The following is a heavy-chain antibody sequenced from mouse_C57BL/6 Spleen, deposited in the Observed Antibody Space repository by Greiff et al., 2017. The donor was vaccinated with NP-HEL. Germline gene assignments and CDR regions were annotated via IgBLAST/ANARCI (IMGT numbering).Heavy chain of an antibody. D-gene: IGHD2-3*01. V-gene: IGHV1-53*01. Sequence: VKLVESGTELVKPGASVKLSCKASGYTFTSYWMHWVKQRPGQGLEWIGNINPSNGGTNYNEKFKSKATLTVDKSSSTAYMQLSSLTSEDSAVYYCARFPIYGGYCAWFAYWGQGTLVTVSA. CDR2: INPSNGGT. CDR1: GYTFTSYW. J-gene: IGHJ3*01. CDR3: ARFPIYGGYCAWFAY.